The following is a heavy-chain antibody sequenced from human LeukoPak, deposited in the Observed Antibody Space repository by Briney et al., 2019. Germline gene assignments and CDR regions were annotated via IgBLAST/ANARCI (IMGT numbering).Heavy chain of an antibody. V-gene: IGHV4-39*07. J-gene: IGHJ4*02. CDR2: INHSGST. D-gene: IGHD3-22*01. CDR1: GGSISSSSYY. CDR3: ARDRHYYDSSGYEYFDY. Sequence: SETLSLTCTVSGGSISSSSYYWSWIRQPPGQGLEWIGEINHSGSTNYNPSLKSRVTMSVDTSKNQFSLKLSSVTAADTAVYYCARDRHYYDSSGYEYFDYWGQGTLVTVSS.